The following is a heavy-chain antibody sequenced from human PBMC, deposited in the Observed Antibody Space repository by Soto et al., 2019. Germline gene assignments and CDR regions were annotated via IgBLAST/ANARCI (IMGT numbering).Heavy chain of an antibody. CDR3: ATDSSGYPSYYFDC. J-gene: IGHJ4*02. CDR2: FDPEDGET. Sequence: ASVKVSCKASGYTFTSYDINWVRQATGQGLEWMGGFDPEDGETIYAQKFQGRVTMTEDTSTDTAYMELSSLRSEDTAVYYCATDSSGYPSYYFDCWGQGTLVTVSS. D-gene: IGHD3-22*01. V-gene: IGHV1-24*01. CDR1: GYTFTSYD.